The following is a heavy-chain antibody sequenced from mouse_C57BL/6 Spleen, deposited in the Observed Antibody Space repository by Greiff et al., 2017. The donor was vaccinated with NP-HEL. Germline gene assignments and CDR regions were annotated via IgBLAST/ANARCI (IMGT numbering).Heavy chain of an antibody. CDR1: GYTFTSYW. D-gene: IGHD1-1*01. J-gene: IGHJ4*01. CDR3: ARGYGSSYEDAMDY. Sequence: QVHVKQPGAELVRPGTSVKLSCKASGYTFTSYWMHWVKQRPGQGLEWIGVIDPSDSYTNYNQKFKGKATLTVDTSSSTAYMQLSSLTSEDSAVYYCARGYGSSYEDAMDYWGQGTSVTVSS. CDR2: IDPSDSYT. V-gene: IGHV1-59*01.